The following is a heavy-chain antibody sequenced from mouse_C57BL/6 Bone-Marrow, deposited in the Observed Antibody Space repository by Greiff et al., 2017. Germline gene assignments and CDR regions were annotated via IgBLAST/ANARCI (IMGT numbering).Heavy chain of an antibody. CDR2: IYPGDGDT. CDR3: ARTTVVATNY. CDR1: GYAFSSSW. J-gene: IGHJ2*01. V-gene: IGHV1-82*01. Sequence: VQLQESGPELVKPGASVKISCKASGYAFSSSWMNWVKQRPGKGLEWIGRIYPGDGDTNYNGKFKGKATLTADKSSSTAYMQLSSLTSEGSAVYFCARTTVVATNYWGQGTTLTVSS. D-gene: IGHD1-1*01.